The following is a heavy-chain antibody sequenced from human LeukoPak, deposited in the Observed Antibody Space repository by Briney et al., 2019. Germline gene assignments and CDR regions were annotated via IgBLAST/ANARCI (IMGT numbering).Heavy chain of an antibody. V-gene: IGHV4-4*09. CDR2: IYTSGST. CDR3: ARGTKIEYTGYDWNY. J-gene: IGHJ4*02. Sequence: SETLSLTCTVSGGSISSYYWSWIRQPPGKGLEWIGYIYTSGSTNYNPSLKSRVTISVDTSSNQFSLILTSVTAADTAVYYCARGTKIEYTGYDWNYWGQGSLVTVSS. D-gene: IGHD5-12*01. CDR1: GGSISSYY.